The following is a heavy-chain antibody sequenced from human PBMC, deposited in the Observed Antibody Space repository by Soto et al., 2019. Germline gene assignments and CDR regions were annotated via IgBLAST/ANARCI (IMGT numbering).Heavy chain of an antibody. Sequence: QLQLQESGPGLVKPSETLSLTCTVSGGSISSSSYYWGWIRQPPGKGLEWIGSIYYSGSTYYNPSLKSPVTISVDTSKNQFSLKLSSVTAAATAVYYCARWAAAGTKRGAYYYSGMDVWGQGTTVTVSS. V-gene: IGHV4-39*01. J-gene: IGHJ6*02. CDR1: GGSISSSSYY. CDR2: IYYSGST. D-gene: IGHD6-13*01. CDR3: ARWAAAGTKRGAYYYSGMDV.